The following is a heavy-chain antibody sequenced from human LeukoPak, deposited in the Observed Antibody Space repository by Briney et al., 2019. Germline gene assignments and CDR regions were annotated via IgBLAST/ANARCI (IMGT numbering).Heavy chain of an antibody. CDR3: ASTSYGNFDY. J-gene: IGHJ4*02. V-gene: IGHV3-30*04. Sequence: GGSLRLSCAASGFTFSSYAMHWVRQAPGKGLEWVAVISYDGSNKYYADSVKGRFTISRDNSKNTLYLQMNSLRAEDTAVYYCASTSYGNFDYWGQGTLVTVSS. CDR1: GFTFSSYA. D-gene: IGHD5-18*01. CDR2: ISYDGSNK.